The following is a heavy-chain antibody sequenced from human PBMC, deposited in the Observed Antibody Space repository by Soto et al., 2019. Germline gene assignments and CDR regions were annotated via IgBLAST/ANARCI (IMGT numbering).Heavy chain of an antibody. Sequence: PSETLSLTCAVYGGSFSGYYWSWIRQPPGKGLEWIGEINHSGSTNYNPSLKSRVTISVDTSKNQFSLKLSSVTAADTAVYYCARARYCSSTSCHRYFYYYYGMDVWGQGTTVT. CDR2: INHSGST. CDR1: GGSFSGYY. V-gene: IGHV4-34*01. J-gene: IGHJ6*02. D-gene: IGHD2-2*01. CDR3: ARARYCSSTSCHRYFYYYYGMDV.